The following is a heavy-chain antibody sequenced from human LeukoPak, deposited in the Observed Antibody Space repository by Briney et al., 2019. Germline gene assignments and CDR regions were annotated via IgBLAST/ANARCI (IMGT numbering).Heavy chain of an antibody. CDR2: IKQDGSEK. CDR3: ARDWRWLQYPYFDY. V-gene: IGHV3-7*01. D-gene: IGHD5-24*01. CDR1: GFTFSSYW. Sequence: GGSLRLSCAASGFTFSSYWMSWVRQAPGKGLEWVANIKQDGSEKYYVDSVKGRFTISRDNAKNSLYLQMNSLRAEDTAVYYCARDWRWLQYPYFDYWGQGTLATVSS. J-gene: IGHJ4*02.